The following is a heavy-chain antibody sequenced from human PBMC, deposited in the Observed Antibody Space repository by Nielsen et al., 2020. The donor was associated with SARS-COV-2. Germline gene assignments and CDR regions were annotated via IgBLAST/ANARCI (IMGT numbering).Heavy chain of an antibody. CDR2: IYHTGLT. CDR1: GGSITSGNW. CDR3: ARERVGGITIFGVVTRYGMDV. V-gene: IGHV4-4*02. Sequence: SETLSLTCTVSGGSITSGNWWSWVRQSPGKELEWIGEIYHTGLTSYNPSLKSRVTISVDTSKNQFSLKLSSVTAADTALYYCARERVGGITIFGVVTRYGMDVWGQGTTVTVSS. J-gene: IGHJ6*02. D-gene: IGHD3-3*01.